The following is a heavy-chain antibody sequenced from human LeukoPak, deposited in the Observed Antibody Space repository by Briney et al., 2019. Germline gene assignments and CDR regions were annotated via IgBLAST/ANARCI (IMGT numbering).Heavy chain of an antibody. V-gene: IGHV3-23*01. CDR2: ISGSGGST. Sequence: PGGSLRLSCAASGFTFSSYGMSWVRQAPGKGLEWVSSISGSGGSTYYADSVKGRFTISRDNSKNTLYLQMNSLRAEDTAVYYCAKGDTVGAFVPDYWGQGTLVTVSS. CDR1: GFTFSSYG. D-gene: IGHD1-26*01. CDR3: AKGDTVGAFVPDY. J-gene: IGHJ4*02.